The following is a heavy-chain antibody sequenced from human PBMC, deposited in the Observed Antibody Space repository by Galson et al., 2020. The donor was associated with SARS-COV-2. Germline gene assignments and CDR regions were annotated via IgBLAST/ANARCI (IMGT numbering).Heavy chain of an antibody. CDR3: ARESGSSSGGTYYYYGMDV. CDR2: TGNKANSYTT. J-gene: IGHJ6*02. D-gene: IGHD6-6*01. V-gene: IGHV3-72*01. CDR1: GFIFSDHY. Sequence: GESLKISCAASGFIFSDHYMDWVRQAPGKGLEWVGRTGNKANSYTTEYAASVKGRFTVLRDDSKSSLYLQMNSLKTEDTAVYYCARESGSSSGGTYYYYGMDVWGHGTTVTVSS.